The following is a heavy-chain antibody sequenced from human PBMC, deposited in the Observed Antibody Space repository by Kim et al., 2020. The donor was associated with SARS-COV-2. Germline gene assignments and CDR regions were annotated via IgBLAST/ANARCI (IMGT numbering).Heavy chain of an antibody. D-gene: IGHD3-10*01. Sequence: GGSLRLSCAASGFTFSSCAMSWVRQAPEKGLEWVSAITGSGTSTFYADSVKGRFTISRDNSKNTLYLQMNSLRAEDTAVYYCAIRSNSVWFLYYWREGIL. CDR2: ITGSGTST. CDR3: AIRSNSVWFLYY. J-gene: IGHJ4*02. CDR1: GFTFSSCA. V-gene: IGHV3-23*01.